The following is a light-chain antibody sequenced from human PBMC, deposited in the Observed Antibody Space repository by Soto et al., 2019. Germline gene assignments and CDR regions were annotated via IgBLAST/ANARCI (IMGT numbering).Light chain of an antibody. V-gene: IGKV2-30*01. CDR2: KVS. CDR1: QSLVYSDGNTY. Sequence: DVVMTQSPLSLPVTLGQPASISCRSSQSLVYSDGNTYLNWFHQRPGQSPRRLIYKVSNRDSGVPDRFSGSGSGTDFTLKISRVEAEDVGVYYCMQPLQSWTFGQGTKVDIK. CDR3: MQPLQSWT. J-gene: IGKJ1*01.